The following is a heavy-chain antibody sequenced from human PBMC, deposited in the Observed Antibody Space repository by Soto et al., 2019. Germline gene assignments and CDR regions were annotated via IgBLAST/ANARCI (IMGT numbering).Heavy chain of an antibody. CDR2: ISAYNGNT. D-gene: IGHD6-19*01. V-gene: IGHV1-18*01. J-gene: IGHJ5*02. CDR1: GYTFTSYG. Sequence: QVQLVQSGAEVKKPGASVKVSCKASGYTFTSYGISWVRQAPGQGLEWMGWISAYNGNTNYAQKLQGSVTMTTDTATSTAYMELRSVRSADKAVSYCARHVYSSGWDKVVKHYWFDRWGQGTRVTVSS. CDR3: ARHVYSSGWDKVVKHYWFDR.